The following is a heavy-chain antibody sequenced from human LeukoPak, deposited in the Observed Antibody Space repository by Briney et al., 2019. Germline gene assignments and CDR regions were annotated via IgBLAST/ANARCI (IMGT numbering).Heavy chain of an antibody. CDR2: IKEDGTRK. V-gene: IGHV3-7*01. D-gene: IGHD3-22*01. CDR3: ARVSRYYDSSGPFDY. Sequence: PGGSLRLSCAASGFTFSSHWMTWVRQAPGKGLEWVANIKEDGTRKNYMDSVKGRFTISRDSAKNSLYLQMNSLRAEDTAVYYCARVSRYYDSSGPFDYWGQGTLVTVSS. CDR1: GFTFSSHW. J-gene: IGHJ4*02.